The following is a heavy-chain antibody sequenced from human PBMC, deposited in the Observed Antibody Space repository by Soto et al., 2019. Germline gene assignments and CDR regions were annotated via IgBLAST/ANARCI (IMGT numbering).Heavy chain of an antibody. CDR3: AKAPRGGDIITTYSAHIDL. CDR1: GYTFTDYY. D-gene: IGHD2-21*02. CDR2: INPDGGST. Sequence: QVQLVQSGAEVKKPGASVMLSCKASGYTFTDYYMHWVRQAPGQGLEWMGIINPDGGSTRYAEKFQGSVTMTRDTSTSTFYMELSSLRSEDTAVYYCAKAPRGGDIITTYSAHIDLWGQGTLVTVSS. J-gene: IGHJ5*02. V-gene: IGHV1-46*01.